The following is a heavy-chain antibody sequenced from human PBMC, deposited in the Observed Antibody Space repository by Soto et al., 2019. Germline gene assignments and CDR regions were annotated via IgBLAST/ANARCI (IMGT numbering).Heavy chain of an antibody. CDR3: ARGPTYSSSWANWFDP. V-gene: IGHV1-69*02. Sequence: QVQLVQSGAEVKKPGSSVKVSCKASGGTFSSYTISWVRQAPGQGLEWMGRIIPILGIANYAQKFQGRVTITADKSTSTAYMELSSLRSEDTAVYYGARGPTYSSSWANWFDPWGQGTLVTVSS. D-gene: IGHD6-13*01. CDR2: IIPILGIA. CDR1: GGTFSSYT. J-gene: IGHJ5*02.